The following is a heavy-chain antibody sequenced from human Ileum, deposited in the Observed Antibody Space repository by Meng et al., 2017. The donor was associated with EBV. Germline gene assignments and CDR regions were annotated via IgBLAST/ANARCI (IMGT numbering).Heavy chain of an antibody. CDR1: GDSVATKSSA. CDR3: ARGARLAPFDY. J-gene: IGHJ4*02. CDR2: TYYRSKWYN. D-gene: IGHD6-19*01. V-gene: IGHV6-1*01. Sequence: QSSPGPGQPPQPLPPPWHISGDSVATKSSAWNWIRQSPSRGLEWLGRTYYRSKWYNEYAVSVKSRKPINADTSKNQFSLQRNSVTPEDTAVYYCARGARLAPFDYWGQGTLVTVSS.